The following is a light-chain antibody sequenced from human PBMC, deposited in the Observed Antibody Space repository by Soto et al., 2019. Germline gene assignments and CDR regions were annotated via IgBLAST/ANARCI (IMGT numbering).Light chain of an antibody. V-gene: IGLV1-47*01. CDR3: ATWDDSLNGFYV. J-gene: IGLJ1*01. CDR1: TSNIGSNY. CDR2: RNN. Sequence: QSVLTQPPSASGTPGQGVTISCSGSTSNIGSNYVYWYQQLPGTAPKLLIYRNNQRPSGVPDRFSGSKSGTSASLAISGLRSDDEADYFCATWDDSLNGFYVXGTGT.